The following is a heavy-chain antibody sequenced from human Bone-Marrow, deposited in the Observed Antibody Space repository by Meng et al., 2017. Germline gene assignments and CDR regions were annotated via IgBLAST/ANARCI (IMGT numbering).Heavy chain of an antibody. Sequence: GESLKISCAASGFTFSSYAMHWVRQAPGKGLEWVAVISYDGSNKYYADSVKGRFTISRDNSKNTLYLQMNSLRAEDTAVYYCARVEKNYDFWSGYSDYYYGMNVWGQGNTVTVSS. CDR2: ISYDGSNK. V-gene: IGHV3-30*01. CDR1: GFTFSSYA. J-gene: IGHJ6*02. CDR3: ARVEKNYDFWSGYSDYYYGMNV. D-gene: IGHD3-3*01.